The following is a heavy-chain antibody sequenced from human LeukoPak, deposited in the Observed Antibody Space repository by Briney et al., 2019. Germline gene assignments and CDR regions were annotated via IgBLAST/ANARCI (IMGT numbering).Heavy chain of an antibody. CDR2: ISAYNGNT. Sequence: ASVKVSCKASGYTFTSYGISWVRQAPGQGLEWMGWISAYNGNTNYAQKLQGRVTMTTDTSTSTAYMELRRLRSDDTAVYYCARASAYDYVWGSYQNHFDYWGPGTLVTVSS. D-gene: IGHD3-16*02. CDR3: ARASAYDYVWGSYQNHFDY. CDR1: GYTFTSYG. V-gene: IGHV1-18*01. J-gene: IGHJ4*02.